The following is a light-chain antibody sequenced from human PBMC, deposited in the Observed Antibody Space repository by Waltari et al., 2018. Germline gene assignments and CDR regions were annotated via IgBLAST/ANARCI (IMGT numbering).Light chain of an antibody. CDR2: WAS. J-gene: IGKJ2*01. CDR1: QSVLYSSNNKNY. CDR3: QQYYSTLVT. V-gene: IGKV4-1*01. Sequence: DIVMTQSPDSLAVSLGERATINCKSSQSVLYSSNNKNYLAWYQQKPGQPPKLLIYWASTRESGVPDRFSGSGSGTDFTLTISSLQAEYVAVYYCQQYYSTLVTFGQGTKLEIK.